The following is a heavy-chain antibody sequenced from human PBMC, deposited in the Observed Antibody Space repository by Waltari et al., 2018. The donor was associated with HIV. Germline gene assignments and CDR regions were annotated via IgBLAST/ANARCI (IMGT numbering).Heavy chain of an antibody. CDR1: NFSVSGKH. CDR2: IYPDDTT. Sequence: AESGGRLIQPGGSLGLSCTASNFSVSGKHVTWIRQAPGGSLEWVAVIYPDDTTHYADSVSGRFTISRANSRTTVLLLMNGLFVDDTATYFCATGVRYYGPWGQGTRVTVSS. V-gene: IGHV3-53*01. D-gene: IGHD3-10*01. CDR3: ATGVRYYGP. J-gene: IGHJ5*02.